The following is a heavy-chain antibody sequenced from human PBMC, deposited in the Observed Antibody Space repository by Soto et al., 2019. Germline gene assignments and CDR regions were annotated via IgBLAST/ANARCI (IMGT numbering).Heavy chain of an antibody. J-gene: IGHJ4*02. CDR2: ISGSGGST. CDR1: GFTFSAYA. D-gene: IGHD1-1*01. CDR3: AKGQRRWLQLGNFDY. Sequence: GGSLRLSCVASGFTFSAYAMSWVRQAPGEGLEWVSGISGSGGSTYYADSVKGRFTISRDNSKNTLYLQMNSLRAEDTAVYYCAKGQRRWLQLGNFDYWGQGTLVTVSS. V-gene: IGHV3-23*01.